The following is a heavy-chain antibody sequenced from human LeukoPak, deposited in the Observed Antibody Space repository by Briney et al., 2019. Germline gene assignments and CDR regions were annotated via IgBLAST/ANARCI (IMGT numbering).Heavy chain of an antibody. D-gene: IGHD3-16*01. Sequence: GASGKVSCKASGYTFTSYGISWVRQAPGQGLEWMGWISAYNGNANYVQRLQGRVTLTTDTSTSTAHMELRSLGFDDTAVYYCAREAYTTGADYWGQGTLVTVSS. CDR1: GYTFTSYG. CDR3: AREAYTTGADY. CDR2: ISAYNGNA. V-gene: IGHV1-18*01. J-gene: IGHJ4*02.